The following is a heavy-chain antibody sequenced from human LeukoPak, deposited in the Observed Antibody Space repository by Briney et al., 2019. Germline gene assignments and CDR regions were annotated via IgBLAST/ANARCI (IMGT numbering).Heavy chain of an antibody. CDR1: GYTFTSYD. CDR2: MNPNSGNT. Sequence: ASVKVSCKASGYTFTSYDINWVRQATGQGLEWMGWMNPNSGNTGYAQKFQGRVTITRNTSISTAYMELTSLTSDDTGVYYCARGGGRYNVDYWGQGTVVTVSS. CDR3: ARGGGRYNVDY. V-gene: IGHV1-8*03. D-gene: IGHD1-26*01. J-gene: IGHJ4*02.